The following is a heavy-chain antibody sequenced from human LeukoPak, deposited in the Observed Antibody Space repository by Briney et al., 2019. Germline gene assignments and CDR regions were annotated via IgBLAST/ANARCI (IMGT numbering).Heavy chain of an antibody. J-gene: IGHJ4*02. V-gene: IGHV3-74*01. CDR3: AREWLQLRAFDY. CDR1: GVTFSQSW. CDR2: INTDGRNT. D-gene: IGHD5-24*01. Sequence: GGSLRLSCVVSGVTFSQSWMHWVRQVPGKGLVWVSRINTDGRNTIYADSVKGRFTISRDNAKNTLYLQMNSLRAGDTAVYYCAREWLQLRAFDYWGQGTLVTVSS.